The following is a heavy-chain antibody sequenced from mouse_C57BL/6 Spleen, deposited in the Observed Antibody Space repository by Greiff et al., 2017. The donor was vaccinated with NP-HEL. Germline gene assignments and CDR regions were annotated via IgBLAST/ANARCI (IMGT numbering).Heavy chain of an antibody. CDR1: GFTFSDYY. Sequence: EVKLVESEGGLVQPGSSMKLSCTASGFTFSDYYMAWVRQVPEKGLEWVANINYDGSSTYYLDSLKSRFIISRDNAKNILYLQMSSLKSEDTATYYCARALMRTGAMDYWGQGTSVTVSS. CDR3: ARALMRTGAMDY. D-gene: IGHD6-5*01. J-gene: IGHJ4*01. V-gene: IGHV5-16*01. CDR2: INYDGSST.